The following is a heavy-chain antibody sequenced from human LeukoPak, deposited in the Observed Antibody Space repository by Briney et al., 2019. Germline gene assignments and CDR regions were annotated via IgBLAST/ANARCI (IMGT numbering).Heavy chain of an antibody. CDR3: AKEYYDILTGYPPDY. Sequence: GGSLRLSCAAPGFTFSSYGMHWVRQAPGKGLEWVAVISYDGSNKYYADSVKGRFTISRDNSKNTLYLQMNSLRAEDTAVYYCAKEYYDILTGYPPDYWGQGTLVTVSS. V-gene: IGHV3-30*18. CDR1: GFTFSSYG. J-gene: IGHJ4*02. CDR2: ISYDGSNK. D-gene: IGHD3-9*01.